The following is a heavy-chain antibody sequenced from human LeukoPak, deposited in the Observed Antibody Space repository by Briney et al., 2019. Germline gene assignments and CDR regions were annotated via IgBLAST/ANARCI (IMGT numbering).Heavy chain of an antibody. CDR2: ISAYNGNT. CDR1: GYTFTSYG. CDR3: ARGSYCSSTSCPTGYYYYGMDV. Sequence: ASVKVSCKASGYTFTSYGISWVRHAPGQGLEWMGWISAYNGNTNYAQKLQGRVTMTTDTSTSTAYMELRSLRSDDTAVYYCARGSYCSSTSCPTGYYYYGMDVWGQGTTVTVSS. V-gene: IGHV1-18*01. D-gene: IGHD2-2*01. J-gene: IGHJ6*02.